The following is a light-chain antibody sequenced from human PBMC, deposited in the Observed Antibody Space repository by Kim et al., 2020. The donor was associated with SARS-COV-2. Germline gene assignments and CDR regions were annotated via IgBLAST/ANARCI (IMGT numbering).Light chain of an antibody. V-gene: IGKV1-5*03. Sequence: SAAVEDTVTITCRASQSIDSWLAWYQQIPGKAPKRMIHHASNLQSGVPSRFSGRGSGSEFTLTINSLQSGDFATYYCQQYHTQATFGLGTKVDIK. CDR2: HAS. CDR3: QQYHTQAT. J-gene: IGKJ1*01. CDR1: QSIDSW.